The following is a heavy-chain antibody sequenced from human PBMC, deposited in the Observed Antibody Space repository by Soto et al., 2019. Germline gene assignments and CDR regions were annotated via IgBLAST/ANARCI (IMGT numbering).Heavy chain of an antibody. J-gene: IGHJ4*02. Sequence: QVQLVQSGAEVKKPGASVKVSCKASGYTFTSYAMHWVRQAPGQRLEWMGWINAGNGNTKYSQKFQGRVTITRDTSARTAYMELSSLRSEDTAVYYCARDRGYCSGGSCYSYFDYWGQGTLVTVSS. D-gene: IGHD2-15*01. V-gene: IGHV1-3*01. CDR2: INAGNGNT. CDR1: GYTFTSYA. CDR3: ARDRGYCSGGSCYSYFDY.